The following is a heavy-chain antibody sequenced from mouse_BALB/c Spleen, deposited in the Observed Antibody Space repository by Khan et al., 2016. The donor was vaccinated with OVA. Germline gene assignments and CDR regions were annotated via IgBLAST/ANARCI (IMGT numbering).Heavy chain of an antibody. J-gene: IGHJ2*01. CDR3: AREYGSSYKGYFDY. V-gene: IGHV5-9-4*01. Sequence: EVELVESGGGLVKPGGSLKLSCAASGFTFSSYAMSWVRQSPEKRLEWVAEISSGGSYTYYPDTVTGRFTISRDNAKNTLYLEMSSLRSEDTAMYYCAREYGSSYKGYFDYWGQGTTLTVSS. CDR2: ISSGGSYT. CDR1: GFTFSSYA. D-gene: IGHD1-1*01.